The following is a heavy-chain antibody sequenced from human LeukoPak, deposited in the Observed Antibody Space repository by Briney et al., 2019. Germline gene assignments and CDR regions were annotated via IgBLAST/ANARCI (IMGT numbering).Heavy chain of an antibody. Sequence: SETLSLTCTVSGGSISGYYWSWIRQPAGKGLEWIGRIYTSGSTNYNPSLKSRVTMSVDTSKNQFSLKLSSVTAADTAVYYCATNTFGGVIVDYWGQGTLVTVSS. CDR1: GGSISGYY. CDR3: ATNTFGGVIVDY. V-gene: IGHV4-4*07. CDR2: IYTSGST. D-gene: IGHD3-16*02. J-gene: IGHJ4*02.